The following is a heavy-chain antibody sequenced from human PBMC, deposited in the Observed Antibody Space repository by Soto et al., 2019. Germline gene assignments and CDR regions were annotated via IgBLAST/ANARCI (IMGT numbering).Heavy chain of an antibody. D-gene: IGHD1-7*01. CDR3: ARDRGYNWNYGWFDP. Sequence: QVQLVQSGAEVKKPGASVKVSCKASGYTFSSYGISWVRQAPGQGLEWMGRISAYNGNTNYAQKLQGRVTMTTDTATSTAYMELRSLRSDDTAVYYCARDRGYNWNYGWFDPWGQGTLVTVSS. CDR2: ISAYNGNT. J-gene: IGHJ5*02. V-gene: IGHV1-18*01. CDR1: GYTFSSYG.